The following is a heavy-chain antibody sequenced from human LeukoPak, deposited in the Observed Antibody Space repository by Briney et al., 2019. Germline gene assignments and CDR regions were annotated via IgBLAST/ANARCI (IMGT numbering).Heavy chain of an antibody. CDR1: GFTFSSYE. CDR2: ISSSGSTI. V-gene: IGHV3-48*03. Sequence: GGSLRLSCAASGFTFSSYEMNWVRQAPGKGLEWVSYISSSGSTIYYADSVKGRFTISRDNAKNSLYLQMNSLRAEDTAVYYCARDRPYDVGFDYRGQGTLVTVSS. J-gene: IGHJ4*02. CDR3: ARDRPYDVGFDY. D-gene: IGHD3-3*01.